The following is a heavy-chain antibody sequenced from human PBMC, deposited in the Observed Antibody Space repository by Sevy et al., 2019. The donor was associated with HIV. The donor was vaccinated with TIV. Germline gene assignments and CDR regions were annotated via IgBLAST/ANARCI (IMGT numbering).Heavy chain of an antibody. V-gene: IGHV4-4*07. CDR3: ARDGSSIAARGVWGDYYYYYGMDV. CDR2: IYTSGST. Sequence: KQSQTLSLTCTVSGGSISSYYWSWIRQPAGKGLEWIGRIYTSGSTNYNPSLKSRVTMSVDTSKNQFSLKLSSVTAADTAVYYCARDGSSIAARGVWGDYYYYYGMDVWGQGTTVTVSS. J-gene: IGHJ6*02. D-gene: IGHD6-6*01. CDR1: GGSISSYY.